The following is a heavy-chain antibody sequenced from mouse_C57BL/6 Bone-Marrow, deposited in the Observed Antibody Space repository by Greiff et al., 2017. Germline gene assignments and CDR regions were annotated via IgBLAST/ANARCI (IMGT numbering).Heavy chain of an antibody. Sequence: QVQLQQPGAELVKPGASVKLSCKASGYTFTSYWMQWVKQRPGQGLEWIGEIDPSDSYTNYNQKFKGKATLTVDTSSSTAYMQLSSLTSEDSAVYYCALLRPVSRDYAMDYWGQGTSVTVSS. CDR1: GYTFTSYW. D-gene: IGHD1-1*01. J-gene: IGHJ4*01. CDR3: ALLRPVSRDYAMDY. CDR2: IDPSDSYT. V-gene: IGHV1-50*01.